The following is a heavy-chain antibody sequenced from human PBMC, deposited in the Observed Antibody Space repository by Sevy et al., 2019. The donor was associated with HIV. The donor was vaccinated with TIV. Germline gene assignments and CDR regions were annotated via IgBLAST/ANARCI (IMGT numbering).Heavy chain of an antibody. V-gene: IGHV3-53*01. CDR2: IYAGGNT. CDR1: GFTVSNNY. Sequence: GGFLRLSCTASGFTVSNNYMSCVRQAPGKGLEWVSAIYAGGNTYYADSVKGRFTISRDNSKNTVYLQMNSLRVEDTAVYYCARETLSGYNLWGQGTQVSVSS. J-gene: IGHJ4*02. D-gene: IGHD5-12*01. CDR3: ARETLSGYNL.